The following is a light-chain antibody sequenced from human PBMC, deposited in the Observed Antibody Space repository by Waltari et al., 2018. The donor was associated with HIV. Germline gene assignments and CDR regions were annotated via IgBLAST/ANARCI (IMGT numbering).Light chain of an antibody. CDR1: SGSIAFTL. Sequence: FMLTQPHSVSESPGGTVPISCLRSSGSIAFTLVRWYQRRPGSAHTTVIYGDDRRPSGVPDRFSGSIDRSSNSASLTISGLEPEDEADYYCQSYDSNYVVFGGGTKLTVL. CDR3: QSYDSNYVV. CDR2: GDD. J-gene: IGLJ2*01. V-gene: IGLV6-57*04.